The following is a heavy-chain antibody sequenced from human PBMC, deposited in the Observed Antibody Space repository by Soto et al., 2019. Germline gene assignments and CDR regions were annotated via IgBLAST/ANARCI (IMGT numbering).Heavy chain of an antibody. CDR2: ISVYHGNT. Sequence: QVQLVQSGAEVKKPGASVTVSCQASGFTFNTYVITWVRQAPGQGLEWLGWISVYHGNTNCAQKVQGRVTMTTDTSTSTAYMGLRSLRSDDTAVYYCAGGGSGSYRMFDYGGQGTLVNVSS. V-gene: IGHV1-18*01. CDR3: AGGGSGSYRMFDY. CDR1: GFTFNTYV. J-gene: IGHJ4*02. D-gene: IGHD1-26*01.